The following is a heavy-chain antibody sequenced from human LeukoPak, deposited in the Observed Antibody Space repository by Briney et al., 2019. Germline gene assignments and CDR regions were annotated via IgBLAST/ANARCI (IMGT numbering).Heavy chain of an antibody. J-gene: IGHJ4*02. Sequence: GGSLRLSCTASGFTFSSDTMSWVRQAPGKGLEWVSSVGATTTTYYADSVKGRFTISRDNSKNTLYLQMNSLRAEDTAVYYCARERPTAGFDYWGQGTLVTVSS. CDR2: VGATTTT. CDR3: ARERPTAGFDY. V-gene: IGHV3-23*01. CDR1: GFTFSSDT.